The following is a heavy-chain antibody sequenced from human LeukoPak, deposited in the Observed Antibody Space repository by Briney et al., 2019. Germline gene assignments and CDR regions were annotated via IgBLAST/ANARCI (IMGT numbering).Heavy chain of an antibody. J-gene: IGHJ4*02. CDR1: GFTVSSNY. CDR3: ARDSSNYHFDY. D-gene: IGHD6-13*01. Sequence: GGSLRLSCAASGFTVSSNYMSWVRQAPGKGLEWVSVIGSGGSTHYADSVKGRFTISRDHSKNMLYLQMNSLRVEDTAMYYCARDSSNYHFDYWGQGTLVTVSS. V-gene: IGHV3-53*01. CDR2: IGSGGST.